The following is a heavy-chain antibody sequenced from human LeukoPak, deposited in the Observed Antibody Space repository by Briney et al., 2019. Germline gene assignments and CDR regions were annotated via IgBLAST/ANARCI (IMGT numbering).Heavy chain of an antibody. CDR1: GGSISSGGYY. J-gene: IGHJ4*02. Sequence: SQTLSLTCTVSGGSISSGGYYWSWIRQPPGKGLEWIGYIYHSGSTYYNPSLKSRVTISVDRSKNQFSLKLSSVTAADTAVYYCARLSMYYDSSGYYYVPYYSDYWGQGTLVTVSS. CDR2: IYHSGST. CDR3: ARLSMYYDSSGYYYVPYYSDY. V-gene: IGHV4-30-2*01. D-gene: IGHD3-22*01.